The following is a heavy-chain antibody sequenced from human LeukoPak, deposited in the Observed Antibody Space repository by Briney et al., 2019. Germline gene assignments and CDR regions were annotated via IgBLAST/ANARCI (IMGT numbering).Heavy chain of an antibody. CDR2: IYIGGTT. Sequence: GGSLRLSCADSGFTVSSNYMSWVRQAPGKGPECVAVIYIGGTTYYADYVKGRFTLSRDNSKNTLYLQMNSLRAEDTAVYYCARDLETVRGVMSYWGQGTLVTVSS. CDR1: GFTVSSNY. D-gene: IGHD3-10*01. CDR3: ARDLETVRGVMSY. V-gene: IGHV3-66*01. J-gene: IGHJ4*02.